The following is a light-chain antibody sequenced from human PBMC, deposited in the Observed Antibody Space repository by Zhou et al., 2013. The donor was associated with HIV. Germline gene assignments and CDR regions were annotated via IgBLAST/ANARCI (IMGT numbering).Light chain of an antibody. V-gene: IGKV3-20*01. Sequence: EVVLTQSPGTLSLSLGERATLSCRASQSVSSSYLGWYQQKPGQAPRLLIYGASSRATGIPDRFSGSGSGTDFTLTISRLEPEDFAVYYCQQYGSSPCSFGQGTKLEIK. CDR1: QSVSSSY. CDR3: QQYGSSPCS. CDR2: GAS. J-gene: IGKJ2*04.